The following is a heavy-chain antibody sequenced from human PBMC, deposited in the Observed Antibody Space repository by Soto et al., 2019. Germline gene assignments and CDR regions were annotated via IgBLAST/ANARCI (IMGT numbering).Heavy chain of an antibody. Sequence: EVQLVESGGDLVQPGGSLRLSCAVSGFIFSDHYMDWVRQAPGKGLEWVGRTRNKANSYTTEYAASVKGRFTISRDDSKNSLYLQKNSLKTEDTAVYYCTRAHSGNYYFEYWGQGTLVTVSS. CDR1: GFIFSDHY. V-gene: IGHV3-72*01. J-gene: IGHJ4*02. D-gene: IGHD1-26*01. CDR3: TRAHSGNYYFEY. CDR2: TRNKANSYTT.